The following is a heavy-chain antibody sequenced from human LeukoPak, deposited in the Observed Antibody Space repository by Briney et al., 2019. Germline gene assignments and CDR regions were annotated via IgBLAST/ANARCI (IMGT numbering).Heavy chain of an antibody. CDR1: GGTFSSYA. V-gene: IGHV1-69*05. CDR3: ARTLGIAAAGTIGV. D-gene: IGHD6-13*01. CDR2: IIPIFGTA. J-gene: IGHJ4*02. Sequence: ASVKVSCKASGGTFSSYAISWVRQAPGQGLEWMGGIIPIFGTANYAQKFQGRVTITTDESTSTAYMELSSLRSEDTAVYYCARTLGIAAAGTIGVWGQGTLVTVSS.